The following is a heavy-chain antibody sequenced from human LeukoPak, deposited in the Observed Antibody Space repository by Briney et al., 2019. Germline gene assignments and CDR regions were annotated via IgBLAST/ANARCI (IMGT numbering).Heavy chain of an antibody. D-gene: IGHD4-23*01. Sequence: SETLSLTCTVSGYSISSGYYWGWIRQPPGKGLEWIGSIYHSGSTYYNPSLKSRVTISVDTSKNQFSLKLSSVTAADTAVYYCARVYGGNRRGYYYYYMDVWGKGTTVTVSS. V-gene: IGHV4-38-2*02. CDR1: GYSISSGYY. CDR2: IYHSGST. J-gene: IGHJ6*03. CDR3: ARVYGGNRRGYYYYYMDV.